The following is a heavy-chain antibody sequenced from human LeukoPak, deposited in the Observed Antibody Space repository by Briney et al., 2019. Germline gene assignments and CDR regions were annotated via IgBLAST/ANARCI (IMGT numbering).Heavy chain of an antibody. J-gene: IGHJ5*02. V-gene: IGHV1-3*01. CDR3: ARGLGYGVFDP. D-gene: IGHD6-13*01. CDR1: GYTFTSYA. Sequence: GASVKVSCKASGYTFTSYAIHWVRQAPGQRLEWMGWINVGNGNTKSSQKFQGRVTITRDMSASTAYMELSSLRSEDTAVYYCARGLGYGVFDPWGQGTLVTVSS. CDR2: INVGNGNT.